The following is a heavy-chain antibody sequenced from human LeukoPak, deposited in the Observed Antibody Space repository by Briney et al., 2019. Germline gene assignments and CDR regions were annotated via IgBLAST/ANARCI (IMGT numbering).Heavy chain of an antibody. Sequence: ASVKVSCKASGYTFTSYAMHWVRQAPGQRLEWMGWINAGNGNTKYSQKLQGRVTITRDTSASTAYMELSSLRSEDTAVYYCARGGVRGVIGYWGQGTLVTVSS. CDR3: ARGGVRGVIGY. CDR1: GYTFTSYA. V-gene: IGHV1-3*01. D-gene: IGHD3-10*01. CDR2: INAGNGNT. J-gene: IGHJ4*02.